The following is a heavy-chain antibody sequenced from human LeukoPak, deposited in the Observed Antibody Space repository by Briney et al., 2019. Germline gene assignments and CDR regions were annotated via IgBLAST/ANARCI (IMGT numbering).Heavy chain of an antibody. D-gene: IGHD3-22*01. CDR1: GLTLSNYA. V-gene: IGHV3-23*01. CDR3: AKRGVVIRVILVGFHKEAYYFDS. J-gene: IGHJ4*02. Sequence: PGGSLRLSCAVSGLTLSNYAMSWVRQAPEKGLEWVAGISGGGGGTNYADSVKGRFTTSRDNSKNTLYLQMNNLRVDDTAVYFCAKRGVVIRVILVGFHKEAYYFDSWGQGALVTVSS. CDR2: ISGGGGGT.